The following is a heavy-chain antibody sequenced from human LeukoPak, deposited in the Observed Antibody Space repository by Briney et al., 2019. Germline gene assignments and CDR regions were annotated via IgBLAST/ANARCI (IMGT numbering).Heavy chain of an antibody. D-gene: IGHD1-26*01. CDR1: GYSFNSYW. CDR2: IYPGDSDA. Sequence: GESMKISCKGSGYSFNSYWIGWVRQMPGKGLKWMGIIYPGDSDARYSPSFQGQVTISADKSISTAYLQWSSLKASDTAMYYCARRRDLYSGSYYPFDYWGQGTLVTVSS. CDR3: ARRRDLYSGSYYPFDY. J-gene: IGHJ4*02. V-gene: IGHV5-51*01.